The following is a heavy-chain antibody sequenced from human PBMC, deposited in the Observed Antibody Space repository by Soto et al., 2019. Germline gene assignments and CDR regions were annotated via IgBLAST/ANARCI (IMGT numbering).Heavy chain of an antibody. D-gene: IGHD6-13*01. V-gene: IGHV3-21*01. J-gene: IGHJ4*02. CDR3: ARLSSSWLYYFDY. CDR2: ISSSSSYI. CDR1: GFTFSSYS. Sequence: EVQLVESGGGLVKPGGSLRLSCAASGFTFSSYSMNWVRQAPGKGLEWVSSISSSSSYIYYADSVKGRFTISRDNAKNSLYLQMNSLRAEDTAVYYCARLSSSWLYYFDYWGQGTLVTVSS.